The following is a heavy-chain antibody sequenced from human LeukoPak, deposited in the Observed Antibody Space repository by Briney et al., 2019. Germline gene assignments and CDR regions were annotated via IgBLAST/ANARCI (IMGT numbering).Heavy chain of an antibody. J-gene: IGHJ3*02. V-gene: IGHV1-24*01. CDR2: FDPEDGET. CDR3: ATWIGSITMVRGVQDAFDI. D-gene: IGHD3-10*01. CDR1: GYTLTELS. Sequence: EASVKVSCQVSGYTLTELSMHWVRQAPGKGLEWMGGFDPEDGETIYAQKFRGRVTMSEDTSTDTAYMELSSLRSEDTAVYYCATWIGSITMVRGVQDAFDIWGQGTMVTVSS.